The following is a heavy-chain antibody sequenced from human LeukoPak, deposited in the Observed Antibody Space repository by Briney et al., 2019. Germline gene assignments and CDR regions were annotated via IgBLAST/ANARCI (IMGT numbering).Heavy chain of an antibody. J-gene: IGHJ5*02. V-gene: IGHV4-39*07. CDR1: GASIDSGDSGGYY. CDR3: ARRDYAAWFDP. Sequence: PSETLSLTCSVSGASIDSGDSGGYYWAWLRQPPGKGLGWIGSVYYSESLKYNPSLKGRVSISRDMSKNQFFLNLNSVNATDTAVYYCARRDYAAWFDPWGQGTLVTVST. CDR2: VYYSESL. D-gene: IGHD4/OR15-4a*01.